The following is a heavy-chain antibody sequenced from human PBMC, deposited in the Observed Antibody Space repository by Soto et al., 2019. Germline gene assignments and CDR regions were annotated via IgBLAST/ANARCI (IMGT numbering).Heavy chain of an antibody. CDR1: GGSVSSTTYY. CDR2: IYYSGST. J-gene: IGHJ5*02. CDR3: ARDRYYGSGSYYKRWFDP. V-gene: IGHV4-39*07. D-gene: IGHD3-10*01. Sequence: PSETLSLTCTVSGGSVSSTTYYWAWIRQPPGRGLEWIGSIYYSGSTYYNPSLKSRVTISVDTSKNQFSLKLSSVTAADTAVYYCARDRYYGSGSYYKRWFDPWGQGTLVTVSS.